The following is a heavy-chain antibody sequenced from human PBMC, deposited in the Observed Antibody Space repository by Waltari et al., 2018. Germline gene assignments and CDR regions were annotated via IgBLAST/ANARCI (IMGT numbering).Heavy chain of an antibody. CDR3: ARTRPEYYYDSSGYPDYFDY. Sequence: QVQLQQWGAGLLKPSETLSLPCAVYGGSFRGYYWSWIRQPPGKGLEWIGEINHSGSTNYNPSLKSRVTISVDTSKNQFSLKLSSVTAADTAVYYCARTRPEYYYDSSGYPDYFDYWGQGTLVTVSS. J-gene: IGHJ4*02. V-gene: IGHV4-34*01. CDR1: GGSFRGYY. CDR2: INHSGST. D-gene: IGHD3-22*01.